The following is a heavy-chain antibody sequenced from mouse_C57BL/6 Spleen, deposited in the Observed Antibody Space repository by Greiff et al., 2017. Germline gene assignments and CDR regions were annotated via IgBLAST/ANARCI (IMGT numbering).Heavy chain of an antibody. CDR1: GYTFTSYG. D-gene: IGHD2-12*01. Sequence: VQLQQSGAELARPGASVKLSCKASGYTFTSYGISWVKQRTGQGLEWIGEIYPRSGNTYYNEKFKGKATLTADKSSSTAYMELRSLTSEDSAVYFCARTSQLGFDYWGQGTTLTVSS. CDR3: ARTSQLGFDY. V-gene: IGHV1-81*01. CDR2: IYPRSGNT. J-gene: IGHJ2*01.